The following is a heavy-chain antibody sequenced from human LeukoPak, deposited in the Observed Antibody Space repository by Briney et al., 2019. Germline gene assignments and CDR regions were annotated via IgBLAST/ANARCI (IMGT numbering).Heavy chain of an antibody. D-gene: IGHD3-10*01. CDR1: GFTFSSYT. Sequence: GGSLRLSCAASGFTFSSYTMNWVRQPPGKGLEWVSNIGTSSTTIYYADSVKGRFTISRDNAKNSLYLQMNSLRADDTAVYYCARFAAGGPYYYYMDVWGKGTTVTVSS. CDR3: ARFAAGGPYYYYMDV. V-gene: IGHV3-48*01. J-gene: IGHJ6*03. CDR2: IGTSSTTI.